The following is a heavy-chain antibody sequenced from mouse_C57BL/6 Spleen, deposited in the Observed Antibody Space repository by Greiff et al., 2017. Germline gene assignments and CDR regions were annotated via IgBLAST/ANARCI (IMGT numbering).Heavy chain of an antibody. CDR3: ANYYDAMDY. CDR1: GYTFTSYW. Sequence: VQRVESGAELAKPGASVKLSCKASGYTFTSYWMHWVKQRPGQGLEWIGYINPSSGYTKYNQKFKDKATLTADKSSSTAYMQLSSLTYEDSAVYYCANYYDAMDYWGQGTSVTVSS. CDR2: INPSSGYT. J-gene: IGHJ4*01. V-gene: IGHV1-7*01. D-gene: IGHD2-1*01.